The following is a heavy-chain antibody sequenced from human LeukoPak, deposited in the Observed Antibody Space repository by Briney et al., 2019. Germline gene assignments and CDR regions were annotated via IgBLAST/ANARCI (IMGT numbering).Heavy chain of an antibody. J-gene: IGHJ4*02. CDR3: ASLSDSSGWYYLFDY. CDR1: GGSISSSSYY. V-gene: IGHV4-39*01. CDR2: VYYSGST. D-gene: IGHD6-19*01. Sequence: LETLCLTCTVPGGSISSSSYYWGCIRQPPGKGLEWIGSVYYSGSTYYNTSLKSRVTISVDTSKNQFSLKLSSVTAADTAVYYCASLSDSSGWYYLFDYWGQGTLVTVSS.